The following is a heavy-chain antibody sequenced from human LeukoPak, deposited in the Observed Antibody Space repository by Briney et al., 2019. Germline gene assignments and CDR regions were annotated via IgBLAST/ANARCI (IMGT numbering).Heavy chain of an antibody. V-gene: IGHV1-46*01. Sequence: ASVKVSCKASGYTFTSYGISWVRQAPGQGLEWMGIINPSGGSTSYAQKFQGRVTMTRDTSTSTVYMELSSLRSEDTAVYYCARDQQIIPGYSSGWYGELDYWGQGTLVTVSS. CDR2: INPSGGST. D-gene: IGHD6-19*01. J-gene: IGHJ4*02. CDR1: GYTFTSYG. CDR3: ARDQQIIPGYSSGWYGELDY.